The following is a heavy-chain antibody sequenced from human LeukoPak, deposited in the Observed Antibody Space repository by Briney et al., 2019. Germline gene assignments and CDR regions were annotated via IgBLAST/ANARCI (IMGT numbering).Heavy chain of an antibody. Sequence: GGSLRLACAASGFTFSSYTMNWVRQAPGKGLEWVSSIIISVSYIYYADSVKGRFTISRENAKNSLYLQMKRLRAEDTAVYYCARDFGGYCSSSTCYLGHLDYWGQGTLVSVSS. CDR1: GFTFSSYT. CDR3: ARDFGGYCSSSTCYLGHLDY. CDR2: IIISVSYI. D-gene: IGHD2-2*01. V-gene: IGHV3-21*03. J-gene: IGHJ4*02.